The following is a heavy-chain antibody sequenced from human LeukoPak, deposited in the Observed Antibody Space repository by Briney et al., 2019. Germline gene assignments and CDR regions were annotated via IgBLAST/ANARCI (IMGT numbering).Heavy chain of an antibody. V-gene: IGHV3-23*01. CDR3: AKDAGFTIFGVAPSWYFDL. CDR1: GFTFSSYA. CDR2: ISGSGGST. D-gene: IGHD3-3*01. Sequence: GGSLRLSCAASGFTFSSYAMSWVRQAPGKGLEWVSAISGSGGSTYYADSVKGRFTISRDNSKNTLYLQMNSLRAEDTAVYYCAKDAGFTIFGVAPSWYFDLWGRGTLVTVSS. J-gene: IGHJ2*01.